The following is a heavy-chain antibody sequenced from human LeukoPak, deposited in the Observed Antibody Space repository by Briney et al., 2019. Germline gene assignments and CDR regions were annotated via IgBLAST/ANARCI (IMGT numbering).Heavy chain of an antibody. D-gene: IGHD2-2*01. Sequence: SETLSLTCTVSGGSISSGGYSWSWIRQPPGKGLEWIGEIYHSGSTNYNPSLKSRVTISVDKSKNQFSLKLNSVTAADTAVYYCARSVQYQLPTMGYWGQGTLVTVSS. V-gene: IGHV4-30-2*01. J-gene: IGHJ4*02. CDR3: ARSVQYQLPTMGY. CDR1: GGSISSGGYS. CDR2: IYHSGST.